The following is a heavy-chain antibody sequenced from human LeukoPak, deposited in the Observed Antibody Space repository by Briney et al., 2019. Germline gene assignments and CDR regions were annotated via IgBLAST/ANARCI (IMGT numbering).Heavy chain of an antibody. CDR1: GFPFNSYG. Sequence: GGSLRLSCAASGFPFNSYGMHWVRQAPGKGLEWVAVISYDGRNKFYADSVKGRFTISRDNSKNTLYLQMNSLRPEDTAVYYCAKEPGYSRSRTLDSWGQGTLVTVSS. D-gene: IGHD6-13*01. V-gene: IGHV3-30*18. J-gene: IGHJ4*02. CDR2: ISYDGRNK. CDR3: AKEPGYSRSRTLDS.